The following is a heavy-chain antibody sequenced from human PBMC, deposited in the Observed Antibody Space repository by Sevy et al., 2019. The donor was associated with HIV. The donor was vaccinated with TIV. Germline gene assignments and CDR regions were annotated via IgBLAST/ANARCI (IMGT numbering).Heavy chain of an antibody. CDR2: IYWNDDK. V-gene: IGHV2-5*01. CDR3: AHKGPLWFGELPFDY. CDR1: GFSLSTSGVG. Sequence: SGPTLVKPTQTLTLTCTFSGFSLSTSGVGVGWIRQPPGMALEWLALIYWNDDKRYSPSLKSRLTITKDTSKNQVVLTMTNMDPVDTATYYCAHKGPLWFGELPFDYWGQGTLVTVSS. D-gene: IGHD3-10*01. J-gene: IGHJ4*02.